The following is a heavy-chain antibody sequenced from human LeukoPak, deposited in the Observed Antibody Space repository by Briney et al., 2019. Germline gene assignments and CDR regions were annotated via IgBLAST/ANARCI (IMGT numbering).Heavy chain of an antibody. J-gene: IGHJ3*02. Sequence: GGPVTLPCAGSGFPFSNYWIHCLPEAPEKGLVWVARVSSDGTSTFYADTVKDRFTISRANAKNTLYLQMNSLRAEDTAVYFCARDFGPSRRAFDIWGQGTLVTVSS. CDR2: VSSDGTST. D-gene: IGHD3-10*01. CDR3: ARDFGPSRRAFDI. V-gene: IGHV3-74*01. CDR1: GFPFSNYW.